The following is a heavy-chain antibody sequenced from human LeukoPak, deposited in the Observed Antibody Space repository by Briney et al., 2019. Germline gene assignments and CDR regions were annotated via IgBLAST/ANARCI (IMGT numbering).Heavy chain of an antibody. CDR3: AKDLSRITIFGVVIGAFDI. CDR2: IKQDGSEK. D-gene: IGHD3-3*01. J-gene: IGHJ3*02. Sequence: GGSLRLSCAASGLTFSSYWMSWVRQAPGKGLEWVANIKQDGSEKYYVDSVKGRFTISRDNAKNSLYLQMNSLRAEDTAVYYCAKDLSRITIFGVVIGAFDIWGQGTMVTVSS. V-gene: IGHV3-7*03. CDR1: GLTFSSYW.